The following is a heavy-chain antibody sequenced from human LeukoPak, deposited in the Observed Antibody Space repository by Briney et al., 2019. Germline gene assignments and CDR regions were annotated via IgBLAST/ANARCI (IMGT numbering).Heavy chain of an antibody. CDR3: AREPTSGREPTSGRPLDY. J-gene: IGHJ4*02. D-gene: IGHD5-12*01. Sequence: SETLSLTCTVSGGSISGYFWTWIRQPAGKGLEWIGRIYSSGSNNYNPSLKSRVAMSLDTSKNHFSLNLTSVTAADTAVYYCAREPTSGREPTSGRPLDYWGQGTLVTVSS. V-gene: IGHV4-4*07. CDR1: GGSISGYF. CDR2: IYSSGSN.